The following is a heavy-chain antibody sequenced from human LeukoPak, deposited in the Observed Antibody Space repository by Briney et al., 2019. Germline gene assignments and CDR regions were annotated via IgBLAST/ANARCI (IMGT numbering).Heavy chain of an antibody. V-gene: IGHV3-21*01. J-gene: IGHJ4*02. CDR3: ARGSYSGYLFYD. D-gene: IGHD5-12*01. Sequence: GGSLRLSCAASGFTFSSYGMNWVRQAPGKGLEWVSYISSSSSYIYYADSVKGRFTISRDNAKNSLYLQMNSLRAEDTAVYYCARGSYSGYLFYDWGQGTLVTVSS. CDR2: ISSSSSYI. CDR1: GFTFSSYG.